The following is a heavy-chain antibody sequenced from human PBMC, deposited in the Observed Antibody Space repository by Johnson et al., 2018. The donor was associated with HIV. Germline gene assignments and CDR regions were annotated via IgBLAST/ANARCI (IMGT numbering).Heavy chain of an antibody. CDR2: IKSKTDGGTP. D-gene: IGHD2-2*01. CDR1: GFTFSNAW. Sequence: VQLVESGGGVVQPGRSLRLSCAASGFTFSNAWMSWVRQAPGKGLEWVGRIKSKTDGGTPDYAAPVKGRFTISRDDSKNTLYLQMNSLKTEDTAVYYCAREYCSSTSCRDAFDIWGQGTMVTVSS. CDR3: AREYCSSTSCRDAFDI. V-gene: IGHV3-15*01. J-gene: IGHJ3*02.